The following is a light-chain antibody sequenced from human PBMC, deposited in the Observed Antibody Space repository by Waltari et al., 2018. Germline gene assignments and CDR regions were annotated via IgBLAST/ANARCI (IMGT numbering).Light chain of an antibody. J-gene: IGKJ4*02. V-gene: IGKV3-11*01. Sequence: EIVLTQSPATLSLSPGARATLSRRASPSVGGAYLAWYQQKPGQAPRLLIYDASKRATGIPARFSGSGSGTEFTLTISSLEREDFAVYYCQQRSYWLTFGGGTKVEIK. CDR1: PSVGGAY. CDR3: QQRSYWLT. CDR2: DAS.